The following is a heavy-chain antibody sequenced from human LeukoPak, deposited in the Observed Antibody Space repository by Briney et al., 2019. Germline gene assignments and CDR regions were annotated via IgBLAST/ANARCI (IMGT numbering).Heavy chain of an antibody. Sequence: GGSLRLSCAASEFLFSSYAMSWVRQTPGKGLEWVSTIYSRSNYIYYADSVKGRFTISRDNSKDILYLQMNSLNVEDTAVYYCAKDLRSGDGKYDIDYWGQGTLVTVSS. CDR1: EFLFSSYA. CDR3: AKDLRSGDGKYDIDY. D-gene: IGHD1-26*01. J-gene: IGHJ4*02. CDR2: IYSRSNYI. V-gene: IGHV3-23*05.